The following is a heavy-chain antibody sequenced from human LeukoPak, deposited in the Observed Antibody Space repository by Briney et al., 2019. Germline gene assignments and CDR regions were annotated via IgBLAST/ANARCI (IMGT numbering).Heavy chain of an antibody. J-gene: IGHJ4*02. D-gene: IGHD4-17*01. CDR2: ISSSGSTI. CDR3: VRVKTTVNTLDY. CDR1: GFTFSSYE. Sequence: PGGSLRLSCAASGFTFSSYEMNWVRQAPGKGLEWVSYISSSGSTIYYADSVKGRFTISRDNAKSSLYLQMNSLRAEDTAVYYCVRVKTTVNTLDYWGQGTLVTVSS. V-gene: IGHV3-48*03.